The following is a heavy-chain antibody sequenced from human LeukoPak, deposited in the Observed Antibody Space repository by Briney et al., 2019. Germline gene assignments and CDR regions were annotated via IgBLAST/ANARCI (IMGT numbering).Heavy chain of an antibody. D-gene: IGHD4-17*01. CDR1: GFTFDDYA. V-gene: IGHV3-9*01. CDR2: ISWNSGSI. J-gene: IGHJ4*02. Sequence: GRSLRLSCAASGFTFDDYAMHWVRHAPGKGLEWVSGISWNSGSIGYADSVKGRFTISRDNAKNSLYLQMNSLRAEDTALYYCAKATTVTTGRYFDYWGQGTLVTVSA. CDR3: AKATTVTTGRYFDY.